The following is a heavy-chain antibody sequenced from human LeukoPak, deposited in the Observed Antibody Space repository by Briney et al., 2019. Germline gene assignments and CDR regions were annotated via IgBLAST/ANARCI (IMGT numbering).Heavy chain of an antibody. J-gene: IGHJ4*02. CDR2: INSDVSST. D-gene: IGHD3-22*01. V-gene: IGHV3-74*01. Sequence: GGSLRLSCAASEFTFSSYWMHCVRQAPGKGLVLVSRINSDVSSTSYADSVKGRFTISRDNAKNTLYLQMNSLRAEDTAVYYCARDGHYDSSGYYYGPFDYWGQGTLVTVSS. CDR3: ARDGHYDSSGYYYGPFDY. CDR1: EFTFSSYW.